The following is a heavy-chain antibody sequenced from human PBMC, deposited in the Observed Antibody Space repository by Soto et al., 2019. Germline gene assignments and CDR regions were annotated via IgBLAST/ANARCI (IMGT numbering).Heavy chain of an antibody. CDR1: GGSISSGSYY. CDR2: IYYSGST. J-gene: IGHJ5*02. V-gene: IGHV4-39*01. D-gene: IGHD3-3*01. CDR3: ARQKYYDVLSGYSKNWFDP. Sequence: SETLSLTCPVSGGSISSGSYYWGWIRQPPGKGLEWIGSIYYSGSTYYNPSLKSRVTMSVDTSKNQFSLSLSSVTAADTAVYYCARQKYYDVLSGYSKNWFDPWGQGTLVTVSS.